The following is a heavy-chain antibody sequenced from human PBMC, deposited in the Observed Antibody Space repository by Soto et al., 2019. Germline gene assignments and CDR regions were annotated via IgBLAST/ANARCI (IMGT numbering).Heavy chain of an antibody. D-gene: IGHD3-9*01. J-gene: IGHJ6*02. Sequence: GESLKISCKGSGYSFTSYWIGWVRQMPGKGLEWMGIIYPGDSDTRYSPSFQGQVTISADKSISTAYLQWSSLKASDTAMYYCARHGKYYDILTGETTVYYYYGMDVWGQGTTVTVSS. CDR3: ARHGKYYDILTGETTVYYYYGMDV. V-gene: IGHV5-51*01. CDR1: GYSFTSYW. CDR2: IYPGDSDT.